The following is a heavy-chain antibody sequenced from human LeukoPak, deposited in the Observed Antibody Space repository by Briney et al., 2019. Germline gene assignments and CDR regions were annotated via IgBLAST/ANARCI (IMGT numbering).Heavy chain of an antibody. Sequence: PSEALSLTCTVSGGPISGYYWSWIRQPAGKGLEWLGLIYSSGTTTYNPSLKSRVTMSVDTSKTHFSLKLSSVTAADTAVYYCARLWNYAADSWGQGTLVTVSS. CDR3: ARLWNYAADS. CDR1: GGPISGYY. D-gene: IGHD1-7*01. V-gene: IGHV4-4*07. CDR2: IYSSGTT. J-gene: IGHJ4*02.